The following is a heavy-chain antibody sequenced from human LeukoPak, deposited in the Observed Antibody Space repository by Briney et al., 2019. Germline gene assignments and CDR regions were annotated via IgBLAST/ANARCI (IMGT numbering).Heavy chain of an antibody. Sequence: PSETLSLTCTVSGGSISSYYWSWIRQPPGKGLEWIGEINHSGSTNYNPSLKSRVTISVDTSKNQFSLKLSSVTAADTAVYYCARTLGYCSSTSCQNWFDPWGQGTLVTVSS. D-gene: IGHD2-2*01. J-gene: IGHJ5*02. V-gene: IGHV4-34*01. CDR3: ARTLGYCSSTSCQNWFDP. CDR2: INHSGST. CDR1: GGSISSYY.